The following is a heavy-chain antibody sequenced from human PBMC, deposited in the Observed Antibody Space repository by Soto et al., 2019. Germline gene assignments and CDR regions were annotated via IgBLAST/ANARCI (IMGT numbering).Heavy chain of an antibody. CDR2: INAGNGDS. CDR1: GATLDTYT. J-gene: IGHJ3*02. Sequence: QVQFVQSGAEVEKPGASVKASCKASGATLDTYTVHWVRQAPGQGLEWMGWINAGNGDSKTSQKFQGTVSITRDKSASTFYMEMSNLRSEDTAVYYCARRGSSYSFDMWGQGTMVTVSS. CDR3: ARRGSSYSFDM. V-gene: IGHV1-3*01. D-gene: IGHD3-10*01.